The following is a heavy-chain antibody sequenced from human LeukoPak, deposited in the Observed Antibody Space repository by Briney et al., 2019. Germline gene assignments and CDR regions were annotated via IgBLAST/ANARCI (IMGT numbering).Heavy chain of an antibody. V-gene: IGHV1-69*06. CDR1: GGTFSSYA. J-gene: IGHJ4*02. Sequence: SVKVSCKASGGTFSSYAISWVRQAPGQGLEWMGGIIPIFGTANYAQKFQGRVTITADKSTSTAYMELSSLRSEDTAVYYCARTTMVRGVIVSFDYWGQGTLVTVSS. D-gene: IGHD3-10*01. CDR3: ARTTMVRGVIVSFDY. CDR2: IIPIFGTA.